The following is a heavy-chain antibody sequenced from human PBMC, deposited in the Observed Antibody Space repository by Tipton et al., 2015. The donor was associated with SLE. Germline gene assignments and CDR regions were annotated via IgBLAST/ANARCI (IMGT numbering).Heavy chain of an antibody. CDR1: GFTFSNYG. V-gene: IGHV3-33*06. Sequence: SGFTFSNYGMHWVRQAPGKGLEWVAVIWFDGSNKYYADSVKGRFTISRDNSKNTLYLQMNSLRAEDTALYYCANSLLWGPDYWGQGTLVTVSS. CDR3: ANSLLWGPDY. CDR2: IWFDGSNK. J-gene: IGHJ4*02. D-gene: IGHD3-10*01.